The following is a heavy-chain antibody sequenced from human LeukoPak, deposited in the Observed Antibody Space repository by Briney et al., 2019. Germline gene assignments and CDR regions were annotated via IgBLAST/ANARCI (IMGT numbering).Heavy chain of an antibody. CDR2: ISSSSSTI. CDR3: TGSFGELSFFDY. J-gene: IGHJ4*02. CDR1: GFTFSSYG. V-gene: IGHV3-48*01. Sequence: GGSLRLSCAASGFTFSSYGMSWVRQAPGKGLEWVSYISSSSSTIYCADSVKGRFTISRDNAKNSLYLQMNSLRAEDTAVYFCTGSFGELSFFDYWGQGTLVTVSS. D-gene: IGHD3-10*01.